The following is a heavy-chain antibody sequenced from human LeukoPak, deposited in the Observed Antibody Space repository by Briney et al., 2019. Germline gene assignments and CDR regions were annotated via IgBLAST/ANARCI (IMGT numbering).Heavy chain of an antibody. J-gene: IGHJ3*02. CDR3: ASPGYCSSTSCYAGGSAFDI. V-gene: IGHV1-2*02. D-gene: IGHD2-2*01. CDR1: GYTFIGYY. CDR2: INPNSGGT. Sequence: ASVKVSCKASGYTFIGYYMHWVRQAPGQGLEWMGWINPNSGGTNYAQKLQGRVTMTRDTSISTAYMELSRLRSDDTAVYYCASPGYCSSTSCYAGGSAFDIWGQGTMVTVSS.